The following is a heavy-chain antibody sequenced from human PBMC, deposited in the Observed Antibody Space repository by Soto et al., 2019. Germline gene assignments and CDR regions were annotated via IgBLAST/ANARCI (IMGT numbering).Heavy chain of an antibody. D-gene: IGHD3-16*02. CDR3: ARGPTYDYVWGSYRSLDY. CDR2: IIPIFGTA. J-gene: IGHJ4*02. V-gene: IGHV1-69*01. Sequence: QVQLVQSGAEVKKPGSSVKVSCKASGGTFSSYAISWVRQAPGQGLEWMGGIIPIFGTANYAQKVQGRVTITADESTSTAYMELSSLRSEDTAVYYCARGPTYDYVWGSYRSLDYWGQGTLVTVSS. CDR1: GGTFSSYA.